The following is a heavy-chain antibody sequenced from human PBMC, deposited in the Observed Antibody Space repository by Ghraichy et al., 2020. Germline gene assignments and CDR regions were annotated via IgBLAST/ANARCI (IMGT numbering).Heavy chain of an antibody. CDR1: GFTFSSSA. D-gene: IGHD1-26*01. V-gene: IGHV3-23*01. CDR3: AIRGRVGVRTFDY. CDR2: ISDSGGST. J-gene: IGHJ4*02. Sequence: GGSLRLSCAASGFTFSSSAMSWVRQAPGKGLEWVSAISDSGGSTFYADSVKGRCTISRDNSKNTLYLQMNSLRAEDTAVYFCAIRGRVGVRTFDYWGQGTLVTVSS.